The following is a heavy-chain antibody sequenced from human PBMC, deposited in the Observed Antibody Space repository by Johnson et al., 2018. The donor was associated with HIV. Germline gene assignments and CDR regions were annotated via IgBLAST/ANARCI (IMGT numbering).Heavy chain of an antibody. CDR1: GFTFSSFD. CDR2: IYSGGNT. D-gene: IGHD4-17*01. V-gene: IGHV3-66*01. Sequence: MLLVESGGGWVKPGGSLRLSCAASGFTFSSFDMRWVRQATGKGLEWVSVIYSGGNTYYAASVKGRFTISRDNSKNTLDLHMNSLRVEDTAVYYCARGYGDYSDFFDVWGQGTMVTVSS. CDR3: ARGYGDYSDFFDV. J-gene: IGHJ3*01.